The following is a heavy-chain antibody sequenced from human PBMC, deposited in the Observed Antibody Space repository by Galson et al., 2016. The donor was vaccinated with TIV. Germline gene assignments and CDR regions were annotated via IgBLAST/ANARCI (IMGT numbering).Heavy chain of an antibody. CDR3: ARELRQGAFDI. D-gene: IGHD6-25*01. CDR2: IKHNGYEK. CDR1: GFTFSSYW. V-gene: IGHV3-7*01. Sequence: SLRLSCAASGFTFSSYWISWVRQAPGKGLEWVANIKHNGYEKYYVDSGRGRFTISRDNAENSLYLLQMNSLRAEDTAVYYCARELRQGAFDIWGQGTMVTVSS. J-gene: IGHJ3*02.